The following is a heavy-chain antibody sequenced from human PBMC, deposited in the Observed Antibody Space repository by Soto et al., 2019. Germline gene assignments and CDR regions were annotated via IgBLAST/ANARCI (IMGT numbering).Heavy chain of an antibody. J-gene: IGHJ6*02. V-gene: IGHV2-5*02. CDR2: IYGDGSK. Sequence: SGPTLVNPTQTLTLTCTFSGFSLSTNAVGVGWIRQPPGKALEWLAIIYGDGSKRFSPSLKSRFTITKDTSKNQVVFTMTNMDPVDTATYYCTHRRDYGRMEVWGQGTTVTVSS. D-gene: IGHD3-16*01. CDR3: THRRDYGRMEV. CDR1: GFSLSTNAVG.